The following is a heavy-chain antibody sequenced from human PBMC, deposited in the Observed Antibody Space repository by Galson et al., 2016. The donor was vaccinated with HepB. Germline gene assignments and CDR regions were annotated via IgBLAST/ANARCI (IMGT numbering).Heavy chain of an antibody. J-gene: IGHJ4*02. D-gene: IGHD3-10*01. CDR1: GYTFSKYW. Sequence: QSGAEVKKPGESLKISCKGSGYTFSKYWIGWVRQMPGKGLEWMGIIYPGDSDTRFSPSFEGQVTISVDKSINTAYLQWSALKASATAIYYCARCPSDYYGSENFDYWGQGTLVTVSS. CDR2: IYPGDSDT. CDR3: ARCPSDYYGSENFDY. V-gene: IGHV5-51*01.